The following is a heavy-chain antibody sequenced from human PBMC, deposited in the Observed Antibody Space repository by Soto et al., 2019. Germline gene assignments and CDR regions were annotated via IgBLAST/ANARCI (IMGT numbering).Heavy chain of an antibody. CDR3: AREAAETVGDGYWCDP. CDR2: VYTNGHT. CDR1: GDSFSGYY. Sequence: SETLSLTCTVSGDSFSGYYWSWIRQPAAKGLEWIGRVYTNGHTDYNPSLTSRVSVSVDTSKNQFSLKLRFVTAADTAVYYCAREAAETVGDGYWCDPWGQGIRVTVSS. J-gene: IGHJ5*02. D-gene: IGHD6-13*01. V-gene: IGHV4-4*07.